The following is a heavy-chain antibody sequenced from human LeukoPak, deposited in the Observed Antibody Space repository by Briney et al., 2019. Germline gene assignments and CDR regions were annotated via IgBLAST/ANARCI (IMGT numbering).Heavy chain of an antibody. CDR1: GFTFRDYS. J-gene: IGHJ4*02. V-gene: IGHV3-49*03. CDR2: IRRKASGGTA. CDR3: SRDHGTRNGWYFDY. Sequence: PGGSLRLSCTASGFTFRDYSMSWFRQAPGKGLQWVGLIRRKASGGTAQYAASAKDRFIISRDDSKSIVYLQMISLKTEDTALYYCSRDHGTRNGWYFDYWGQGALVTVSS. D-gene: IGHD5-24*01.